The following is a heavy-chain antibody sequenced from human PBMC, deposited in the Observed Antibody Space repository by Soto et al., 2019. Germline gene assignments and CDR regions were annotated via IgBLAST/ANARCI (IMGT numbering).Heavy chain of an antibody. D-gene: IGHD6-19*01. Sequence: GGSLRLSCAASGFTFSTYWMSWVRQAPGKGLEWVANIKHDGSENYYVDSVKGRFTISRDNAKNSVYLQMNSLRAEDTAVYYCARPLGWRDAFDIWAQGTMVTVSS. J-gene: IGHJ3*02. CDR1: GFTFSTYW. CDR2: IKHDGSEN. V-gene: IGHV3-7*01. CDR3: ARPLGWRDAFDI.